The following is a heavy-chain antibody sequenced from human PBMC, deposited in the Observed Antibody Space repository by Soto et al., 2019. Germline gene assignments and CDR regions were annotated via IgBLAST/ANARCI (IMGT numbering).Heavy chain of an antibody. CDR2: IDINNGET. D-gene: IGHD4-17*01. J-gene: IGHJ4*02. Sequence: GASVKVSCKAYGYTFTKYGISWVRQAPGQGLEWMAWIDINNGETNYAQKFRDRITLTKDTSTSTAYMELRSLRSDDTALYYCARDPDGDSDFDFWGQGTLVTVSS. V-gene: IGHV1-18*01. CDR1: GYTFTKYG. CDR3: ARDPDGDSDFDF.